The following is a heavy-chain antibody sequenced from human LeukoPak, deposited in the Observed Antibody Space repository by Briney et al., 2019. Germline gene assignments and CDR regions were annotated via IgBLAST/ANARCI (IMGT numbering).Heavy chain of an antibody. CDR3: ARDSSDIVADYYFDY. V-gene: IGHV3-30-3*01. J-gene: IGHJ4*02. D-gene: IGHD5-12*01. CDR1: GFTFSSYA. CDR2: ISYDGSSK. Sequence: GGSLRLSCAASGFTFSSYAMHWVRQAPGKGLEWVAVISYDGSSKDYADSVTGRFTISRDNSKNTLYVQMNSLRAEDTALYYCARDSSDIVADYYFDYWGQGTLVTVSS.